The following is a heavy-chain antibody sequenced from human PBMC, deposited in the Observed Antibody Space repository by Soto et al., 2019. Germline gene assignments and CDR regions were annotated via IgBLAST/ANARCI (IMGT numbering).Heavy chain of an antibody. D-gene: IGHD3-9*01. CDR3: AHRKRYFDWLLWYYFDY. Sequence: VSGPTLVNPTQTLTLTCTFSGFSLSTSGVGVGWIRQPPGKALEWLALIYWNDDKRYSPSLKSRLTITKDTSKNQVVLTMTNMDPVDTATYYSAHRKRYFDWLLWYYFDYWGQGNLVTVSS. CDR1: GFSLSTSGVG. V-gene: IGHV2-5*01. J-gene: IGHJ4*02. CDR2: IYWNDDK.